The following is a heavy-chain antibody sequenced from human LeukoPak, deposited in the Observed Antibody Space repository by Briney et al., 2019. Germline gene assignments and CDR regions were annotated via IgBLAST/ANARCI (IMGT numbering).Heavy chain of an antibody. CDR2: ISAYNGNT. V-gene: IGHV1-18*01. CDR3: ARDLEEWELRYPLGY. CDR1: GYTFTSYG. D-gene: IGHD1-26*01. Sequence: GASVKVSCKASGYTFTSYGISWVRQAAGQGLEWMGWISAYNGNTNYAQKLQGRVTMTTDTSTSTAYMDLRSLRSDDTAVYYCARDLEEWELRYPLGYWGQGTLVTVSS. J-gene: IGHJ4*02.